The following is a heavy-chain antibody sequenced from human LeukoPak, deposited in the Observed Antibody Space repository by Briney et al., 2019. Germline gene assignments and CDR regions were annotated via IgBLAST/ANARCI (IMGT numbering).Heavy chain of an antibody. V-gene: IGHV1-3*03. J-gene: IGHJ5*02. D-gene: IGHD6-19*01. CDR1: GYTFTSYD. CDR3: ARDHSSGWWNH. Sequence: ASGKVSCKASGYTFTSYDINWVRQAPGQRLEWMGWINAGNGNTKYSQEFQGRVTITRDTSASTAYMELSSLRSEDMAVYYCARDHSSGWWNHWGQGTLVTVSS. CDR2: INAGNGNT.